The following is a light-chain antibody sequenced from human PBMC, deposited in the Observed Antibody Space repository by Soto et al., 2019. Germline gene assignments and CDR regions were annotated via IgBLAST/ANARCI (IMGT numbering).Light chain of an antibody. CDR2: GAS. CDR3: QQYGSSPET. V-gene: IGKV3-20*01. Sequence: EIVLTQSPGTLSLSPGERATLSCRASQSVSSRSLAWYQQKPGQAPRLLLYGASSRATGVPDRFSGSGSGXXXXLXISXLXPXDFAVYYCQQYGSSPETFGQGTKVEIK. CDR1: QSVSSRS. J-gene: IGKJ1*01.